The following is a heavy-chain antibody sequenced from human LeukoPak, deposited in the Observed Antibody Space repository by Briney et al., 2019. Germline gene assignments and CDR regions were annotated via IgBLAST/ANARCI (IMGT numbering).Heavy chain of an antibody. CDR2: ISSGSSYT. CDR1: GFSFSDNH. Sequence: GGSLRLSCAASGFSFSDNHMSWIRQAPGKGLEWVSYISSGSSYTNYAGSVKGRFTISRDNAKNSLFLQMNSLRAEDTAVYYCATHVAQYRTFDYWGQGTLVTVSS. CDR3: ATHVAQYRTFDY. V-gene: IGHV3-11*03. J-gene: IGHJ4*02. D-gene: IGHD2/OR15-2a*01.